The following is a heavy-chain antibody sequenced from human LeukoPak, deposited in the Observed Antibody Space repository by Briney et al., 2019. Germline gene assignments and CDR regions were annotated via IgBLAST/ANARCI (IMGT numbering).Heavy chain of an antibody. V-gene: IGHV1-18*01. Sequence: ASVKVSCKASGYTFTSYGISWVRQAPGQGLEWMGWISAYNGNTNYAQKLQGRVTMTTDTSTSTACMELRSLRSDDTAVYYCAREYSSSWYAFDYWGQGTLVTVSS. J-gene: IGHJ4*02. CDR1: GYTFTSYG. D-gene: IGHD6-13*01. CDR2: ISAYNGNT. CDR3: AREYSSSWYAFDY.